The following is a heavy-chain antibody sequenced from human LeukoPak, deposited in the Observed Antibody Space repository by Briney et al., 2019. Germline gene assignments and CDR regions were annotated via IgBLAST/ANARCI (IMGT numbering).Heavy chain of an antibody. CDR3: ARAGGSTVSHSDY. V-gene: IGHV3-30*04. Sequence: GRSLRLSCAASGFTFSSYAMHWVRQAPGKGLEWVAVISYDGGNKYYADSVKGRFTISKDNAKNSLYLQMNSLRAEDTAVYYCARAGGSTVSHSDYWGQGTLVTVSS. CDR2: ISYDGGNK. J-gene: IGHJ4*02. D-gene: IGHD4-17*01. CDR1: GFTFSSYA.